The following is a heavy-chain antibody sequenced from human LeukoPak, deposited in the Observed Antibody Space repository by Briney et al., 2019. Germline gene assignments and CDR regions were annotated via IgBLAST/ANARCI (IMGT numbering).Heavy chain of an antibody. CDR2: MNPNSGNT. Sequence: ASVKVSCKASGYTFTSYDINWVRQATGQGLEWMGWMNPNSGNTGYAQKFQGRVTMTRNTSISTAYMELSSLRSEDTAVYYCARGRISSGWYGIDCWSQGTLVTVSS. D-gene: IGHD6-19*01. J-gene: IGHJ4*02. CDR1: GYTFTSYD. CDR3: ARGRISSGWYGIDC. V-gene: IGHV1-8*01.